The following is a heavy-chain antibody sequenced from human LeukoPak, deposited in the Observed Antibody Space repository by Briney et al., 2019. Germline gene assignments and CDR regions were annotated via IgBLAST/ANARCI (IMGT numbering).Heavy chain of an antibody. Sequence: ASVKVSCKASGYTFTGYYMHWVRQAPGQGLEWMGWINPNSGNTGYAQKFQGRVTMTRNTSISTAYMELSSLRSEDTAVYYCASPNLIAAAAMGYWGQGTLVTVSS. D-gene: IGHD6-13*01. V-gene: IGHV1-8*02. CDR2: INPNSGNT. J-gene: IGHJ4*02. CDR1: GYTFTGYY. CDR3: ASPNLIAAAAMGY.